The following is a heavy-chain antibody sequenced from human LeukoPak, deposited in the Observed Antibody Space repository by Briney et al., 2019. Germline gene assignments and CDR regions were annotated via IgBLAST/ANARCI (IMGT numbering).Heavy chain of an antibody. J-gene: IGHJ4*02. Sequence: SETLSLSCTVSGGSISNYYWGWIRQPPGKGLEWIGYIYYSGSTNYNPSLKSRVTISVDTSKNQFSLKLSSVTAADTAVYYCARGYSSSTCFDYWGQGTLVTVSS. D-gene: IGHD6-6*01. CDR1: GGSISNYY. V-gene: IGHV4-59*01. CDR3: ARGYSSSTCFDY. CDR2: IYYSGST.